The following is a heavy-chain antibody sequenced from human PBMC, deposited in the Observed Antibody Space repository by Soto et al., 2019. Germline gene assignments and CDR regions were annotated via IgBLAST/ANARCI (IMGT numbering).Heavy chain of an antibody. D-gene: IGHD2-15*01. Sequence: SETLSLTCTVSGGSLSSSSYYWGWIRQPPGKGLEWIGSIYYSGSTYYNPSLKSRVTISVDTSKNQFSLKLSSVTAADTAVYYCARQGGEVGLGFDYWGQGTLVNVSS. CDR1: GGSLSSSSYY. CDR3: ARQGGEVGLGFDY. CDR2: IYYSGST. J-gene: IGHJ4*02. V-gene: IGHV4-39*01.